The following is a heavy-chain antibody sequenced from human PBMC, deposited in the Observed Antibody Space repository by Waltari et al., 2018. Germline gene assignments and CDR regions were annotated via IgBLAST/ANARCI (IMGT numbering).Heavy chain of an antibody. Sequence: QVQLQQWGAGLLKPSETLSLTCAVYGGSFSGYYWSWIRQPPGTGLEWIGEINHSGSTNYNPSLKSRVTISVDTSKNQFSLKLSSVTAADTAVYYCARGRGYGGNSLRGYYYMDVWGKGTTVTVSS. CDR2: INHSGST. CDR3: ARGRGYGGNSLRGYYYMDV. J-gene: IGHJ6*03. D-gene: IGHD5-12*01. CDR1: GGSFSGYY. V-gene: IGHV4-34*01.